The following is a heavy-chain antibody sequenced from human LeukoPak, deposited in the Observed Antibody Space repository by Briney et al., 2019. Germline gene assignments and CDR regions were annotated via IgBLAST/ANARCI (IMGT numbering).Heavy chain of an antibody. V-gene: IGHV3-15*01. D-gene: IGHD3-10*01. CDR3: ASYGSGSHDY. CDR2: IKTKTEGGTT. J-gene: IGHJ4*02. CDR1: GFTFSNAW. Sequence: GGSLRLSRAASGFTFSNAWMNWVRQAPGKGLEWVGRIKTKTEGGTTDYAAPVKGRFTISRDDSKNTVYLQMNSLKTEDTAVYYCASYGSGSHDYWGQGSLVTVSS.